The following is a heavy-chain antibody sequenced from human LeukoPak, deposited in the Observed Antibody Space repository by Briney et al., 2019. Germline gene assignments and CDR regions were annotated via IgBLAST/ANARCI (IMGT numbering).Heavy chain of an antibody. CDR3: ARRAYCGGTSCYYFDY. D-gene: IGHD2-2*01. V-gene: IGHV5-51*01. J-gene: IGHJ4*02. CDR2: IYPGDSDT. CDR1: GYMFSNYW. Sequence: GESLKISCEGSGYMFSNYWIGWVRQMPGKGLEWMGIIYPGDSDTTYSPSFQGQVTISADTSINTAYVQWTSLKASDTAMYYCARRAYCGGTSCYYFDYWGQGTLVTVSS.